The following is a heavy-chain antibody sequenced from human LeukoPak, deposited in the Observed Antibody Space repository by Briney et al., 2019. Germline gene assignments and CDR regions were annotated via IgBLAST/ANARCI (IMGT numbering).Heavy chain of an antibody. CDR1: GFTFSSYW. D-gene: IGHD3-10*01. Sequence: GGSLRLSCAASGFTFSSYWMSWVRQAPGKGLEWVANIKQDGSEKYYVDSVKGRFTISRDNAKNPLYLQMNSLRAEDTAVYYCARTTMVRGVIIDQFDYWGQGTLVTVSS. CDR2: IKQDGSEK. J-gene: IGHJ4*02. V-gene: IGHV3-7*01. CDR3: ARTTMVRGVIIDQFDY.